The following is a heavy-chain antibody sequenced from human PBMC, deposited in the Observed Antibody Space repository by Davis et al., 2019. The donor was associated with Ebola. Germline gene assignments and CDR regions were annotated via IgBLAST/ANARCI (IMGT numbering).Heavy chain of an antibody. D-gene: IGHD2-21*01. CDR3: AKVGLPYCGGDCYSSFDY. CDR1: GFTFSSYS. J-gene: IGHJ4*02. CDR2: ISSSSSYI. Sequence: GESLKISCAASGFTFSSYSMNWVRQAPGKGLEWVSSISSSSSYIYYADSVKGRFTISRDNAKNSLYLQMNSLRAEDTALYYCAKVGLPYCGGDCYSSFDYWGQGTLVTVSS. V-gene: IGHV3-21*04.